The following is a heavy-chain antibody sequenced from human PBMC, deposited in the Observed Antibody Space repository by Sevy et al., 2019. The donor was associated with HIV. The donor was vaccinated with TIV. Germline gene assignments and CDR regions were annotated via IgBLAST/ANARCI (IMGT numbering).Heavy chain of an antibody. CDR3: AHSRMITFGGGIVTTRPAPLFQH. V-gene: IGHV2-5*02. CDR1: GFSLSTSGVG. CDR2: IYWDDDK. D-gene: IGHD3-16*02. Sequence: SGPTLVNPTQTLTLTCTFSGFSLSTSGVGVGWIRQPPGKALEWLALIYWDDDKRYNPSLKSRLTITKDTSKNQVVLTMTNMDPVDTATYYCAHSRMITFGGGIVTTRPAPLFQHWGQGTLVTVSS. J-gene: IGHJ1*01.